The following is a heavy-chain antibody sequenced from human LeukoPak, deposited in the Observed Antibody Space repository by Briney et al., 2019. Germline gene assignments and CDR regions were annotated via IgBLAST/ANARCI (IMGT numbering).Heavy chain of an antibody. D-gene: IGHD2-2*01. V-gene: IGHV3-15*01. CDR1: GFTFSNAW. CDR2: IKSKTDGGTT. CDR3: TTDISVYCSSTSCYRRDY. J-gene: IGHJ4*02. Sequence: GGTLRLSCAVSGFTFSNAWMSWVRQAPGKGLEWVGRIKSKTDGGTTDYAAPVKGRFTISRDDSKNTLSLQMNSLKTEDTAVYYCTTDISVYCSSTSCYRRDYWGQGTLVTVSS.